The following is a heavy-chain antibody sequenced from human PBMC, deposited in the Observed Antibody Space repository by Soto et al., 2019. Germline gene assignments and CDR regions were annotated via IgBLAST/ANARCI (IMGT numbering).Heavy chain of an antibody. CDR2: IHHSGRT. D-gene: IGHD3-10*01. J-gene: IGHJ1*01. CDR1: GGSISSGGYY. CDR3: VRGVLS. V-gene: IGHV4-31*03. Sequence: QVQLQESGPGLVKVSQTLSLTCNVSGGSISSGGYYWTWIRQHPGKGLEWIGNIHHSGRTFYNPSLKSRVSISVDTSKNQFSLKLSSVTAADTAVYFCVRGVLSWGQGTLATVSS.